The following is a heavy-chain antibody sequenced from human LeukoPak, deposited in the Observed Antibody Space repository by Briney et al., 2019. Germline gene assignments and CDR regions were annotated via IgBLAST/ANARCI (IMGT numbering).Heavy chain of an antibody. J-gene: IGHJ4*02. CDR3: ARDPPYSSSSLDY. D-gene: IGHD6-6*01. Sequence: GGSLRLSCAASGFTFSSYSMNWVRQAPGKGLEWVSYISSSSSTIYYADSVKGRFTISRDDAKNSLYLQMNSLRAEDTAVYYCARDPPYSSSSLDYWGQGTLVTVSS. CDR2: ISSSSSTI. CDR1: GFTFSSYS. V-gene: IGHV3-48*01.